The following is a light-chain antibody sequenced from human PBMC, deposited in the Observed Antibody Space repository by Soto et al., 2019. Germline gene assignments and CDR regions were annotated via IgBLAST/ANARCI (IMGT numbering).Light chain of an antibody. J-gene: IGLJ2*01. CDR1: ALPKQY. V-gene: IGLV3-25*03. CDR2: KDS. Sequence: SYELTQPPSVSVSPGQTARITCSGDALPKQYAYWYQQKPGQAPVLVIYKDSERPSGIPERFSGSSSGTTVTLTISGVQAEDEADYYCQSDSSGTYGVFGGGTKLTVL. CDR3: QSDSSGTYGV.